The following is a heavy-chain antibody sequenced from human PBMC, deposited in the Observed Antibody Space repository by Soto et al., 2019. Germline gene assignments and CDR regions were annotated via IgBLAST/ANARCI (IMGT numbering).Heavy chain of an antibody. CDR3: ARGYYDYVWGTTASYGMDV. D-gene: IGHD3-16*01. J-gene: IGHJ6*02. CDR2: IGTAGDT. Sequence: PMRLSCAAAGVTFVDYDMHWVRQATGKGLEWVSAIGTAGDTYYPGSVKGRFTISRENAKNSLYLQMNSLRAEDTAVYYCARGYYDYVWGTTASYGMDVWGQGTTVTVSS. CDR1: GVTFVDYD. V-gene: IGHV3-13*01.